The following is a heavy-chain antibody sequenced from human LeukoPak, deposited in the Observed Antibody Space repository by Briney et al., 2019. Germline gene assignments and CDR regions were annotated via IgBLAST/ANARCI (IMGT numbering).Heavy chain of an antibody. CDR1: EFAVTSSH. CDR3: AAGQTLWNYFDF. D-gene: IGHD3-10*01. V-gene: IGHV3-66*02. CDR2: LYSGGST. Sequence: GSLRLSCEASEFAVTSSHMIWVRRAPGKGPEWVSVLYSGGSTYYADSVKGRFTISRDGSRNTLYLQMNSLRPEDTAVYHCAAGQTLWNYFDFWGQGTLVTVSS. J-gene: IGHJ4*02.